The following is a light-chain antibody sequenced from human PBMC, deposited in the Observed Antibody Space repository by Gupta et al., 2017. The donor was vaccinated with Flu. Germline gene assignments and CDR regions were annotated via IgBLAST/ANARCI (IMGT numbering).Light chain of an antibody. Sequence: SYELTQPPSVSVSPGQTARITCSGDALPKQYAYWYQQKPGQAPVLVIYKDSERPSGSPERFSGSSSGTTVTLTISGVPAEEEADYYCQSADSSGTYHWVFGGGTKLTVL. V-gene: IGLV3-25*02. CDR2: KDS. J-gene: IGLJ3*02. CDR3: QSADSSGTYHWV. CDR1: ALPKQY.